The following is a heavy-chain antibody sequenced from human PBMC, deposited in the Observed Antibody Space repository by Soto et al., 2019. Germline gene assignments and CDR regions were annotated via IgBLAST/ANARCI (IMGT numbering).Heavy chain of an antibody. CDR3: AGDPGQLCVVGMDV. D-gene: IGHD5-18*01. J-gene: IGHJ6*02. CDR2: IWYDGSNK. Sequence: PGGSLRLSCAASGFTFSSYGMHWVRQAPGKGLEWVAVIWYDGSNKYYADSVKGRFTISRDNSKNTLYLQMNSLRAEDTAVYYCAGDPGQLCVVGMDVWGQGTTVTVSS. CDR1: GFTFSSYG. V-gene: IGHV3-33*01.